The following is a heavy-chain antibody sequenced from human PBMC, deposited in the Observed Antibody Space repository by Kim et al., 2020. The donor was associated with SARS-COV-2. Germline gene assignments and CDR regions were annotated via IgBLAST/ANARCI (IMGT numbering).Heavy chain of an antibody. J-gene: IGHJ6*02. D-gene: IGHD3-10*01. V-gene: IGHV3-33*01. CDR1: GFTFSSYG. CDR2: IWYDGSNK. Sequence: GGSLRLSCAASGFTFSSYGMHWVRQAPGKGLEWVAVIWYDGSNKYYADSVKGRFTISRDNSKNTLYLQMNSLRAEDTAVYYCAILWFGETSYYYYGMDVWGQGTTVTVSS. CDR3: AILWFGETSYYYYGMDV.